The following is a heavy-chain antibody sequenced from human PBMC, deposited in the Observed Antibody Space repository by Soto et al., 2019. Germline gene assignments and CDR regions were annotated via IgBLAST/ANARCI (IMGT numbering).Heavy chain of an antibody. CDR3: AKGSAVFGVVVVGRFDF. D-gene: IGHD3-3*01. CDR2: ISDTGDST. J-gene: IGHJ4*02. CDR1: GFSFSTYG. Sequence: EVQLLESGGGLVQRGGSLRLSCAATGFSFSTYGMNWVRQPPGKGLEWVSSISDTGDSTYYADSVRGRFTISRDNSKNTLSLQMTSLRAEDKAVYYCAKGSAVFGVVVVGRFDFWGQGTLVTVAS. V-gene: IGHV3-23*01.